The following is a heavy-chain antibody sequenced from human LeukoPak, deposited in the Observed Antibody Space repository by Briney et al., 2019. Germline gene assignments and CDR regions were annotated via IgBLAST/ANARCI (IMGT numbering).Heavy chain of an antibody. CDR2: LSGSDGNS. D-gene: IGHD2-21*02. CDR1: GFTFNNYA. Sequence: GGSLRLSCAASGFTFNNYAMNWVRQAPGKGLEWVSILSGSDGNSYYADSVKGRFTMSRDNSKSTVYLLLNSLRAEDTAIYYCARDRAEYCGGNCYLGPDYWGQGTLVTVSS. CDR3: ARDRAEYCGGNCYLGPDY. V-gene: IGHV3-23*01. J-gene: IGHJ4*01.